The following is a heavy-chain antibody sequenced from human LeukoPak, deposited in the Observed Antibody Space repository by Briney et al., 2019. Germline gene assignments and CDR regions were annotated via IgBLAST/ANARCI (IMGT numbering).Heavy chain of an antibody. CDR3: AKDLLRYYYDSSGYYLDYFDY. J-gene: IGHJ4*02. CDR2: ISGSGGST. V-gene: IGHV3-23*01. Sequence: PGGSLRLSCAASGFTFSSYGMSWVRQAPGKGLEWVSAISGSGGSTYYADSVKGRFTISRDNSKNTLYLQMNSLRAEDTAVYYCAKDLLRYYYDSSGYYLDYFDYWGQGTLVTVSS. D-gene: IGHD3-22*01. CDR1: GFTFSSYG.